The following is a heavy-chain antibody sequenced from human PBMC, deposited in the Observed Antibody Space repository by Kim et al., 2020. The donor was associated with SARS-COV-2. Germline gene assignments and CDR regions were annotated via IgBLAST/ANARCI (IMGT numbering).Heavy chain of an antibody. CDR2: SNI. Sequence: SNITSDESLKDRFTITRDNAKNTLYLQMNSLRAEDTAVYYCARARDYGMDVWGQGTTVTVSS. J-gene: IGHJ6*02. V-gene: IGHV3-74*03. CDR3: ARARDYGMDV.